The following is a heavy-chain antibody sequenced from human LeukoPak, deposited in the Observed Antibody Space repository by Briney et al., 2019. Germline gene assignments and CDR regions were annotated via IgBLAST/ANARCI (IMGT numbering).Heavy chain of an antibody. CDR1: GFTFSSYA. Sequence: GGSLRLSCAASGFTFSSYAMHWVRHAPGKGLEWVAVISYDGSNKYYADSVKGRFTISRDNSKNTLYLQMNSLRAEDTAVYYCARDAGFLDLYYYYGMDVWGQGTTVTVSS. CDR3: ARDAGFLDLYYYYGMDV. D-gene: IGHD3/OR15-3a*01. V-gene: IGHV3-30-3*01. CDR2: ISYDGSNK. J-gene: IGHJ6*02.